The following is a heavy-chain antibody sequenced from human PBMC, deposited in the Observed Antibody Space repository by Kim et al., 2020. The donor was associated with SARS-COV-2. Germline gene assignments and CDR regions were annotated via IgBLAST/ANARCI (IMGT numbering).Heavy chain of an antibody. CDR3: ASFGRAAAGSAYFDY. V-gene: IGHV3-48*03. J-gene: IGHJ4*02. Sequence: GGSLRLSCAASGFTFSSSEMNWVRQAPGKGLEWVSYISSSGSTISSADSVKGRFTISRDNAKNSLYLQMNSLRAEDTAVYYCASFGRAAAGSAYFDYWGQGTLVTVSS. CDR2: ISSSGSTI. D-gene: IGHD6-13*01. CDR1: GFTFSSSE.